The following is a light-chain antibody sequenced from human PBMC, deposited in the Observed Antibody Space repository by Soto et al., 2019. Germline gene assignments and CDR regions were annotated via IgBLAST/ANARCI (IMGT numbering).Light chain of an antibody. J-gene: IGKJ1*01. CDR3: QRYFGLPWT. CDR2: WAS. V-gene: IGKV4-1*01. CDR1: HLVLDTSYNKNF. Sequence: DIVVTQSPDSLAESLSERATINCKSSHLVLDTSYNKNFLAWYQQKPGQHPQLLIYWASTRVSGVPDRFSGSGSETDFTLTIPSLQAEDGAVYYCQRYFGLPWTFGQREKLDIK.